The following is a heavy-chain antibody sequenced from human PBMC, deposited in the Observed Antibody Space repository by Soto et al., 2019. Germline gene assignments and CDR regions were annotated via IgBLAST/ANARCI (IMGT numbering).Heavy chain of an antibody. CDR2: INAGNGNT. CDR3: ERSIVVVTALDY. CDR1: GYTFTSYA. Sequence: QVQLVQSGAEEKKPGASVKVSCKASGYTFTSYAMHWVRQAPGQRLEWMGWINAGNGNTKYSQKFQGRVTITRDTSASTDYMELSSLSSEDTAVYYCERSIVVVTALDYWGQGTLVTVSS. D-gene: IGHD2-21*02. J-gene: IGHJ4*02. V-gene: IGHV1-3*05.